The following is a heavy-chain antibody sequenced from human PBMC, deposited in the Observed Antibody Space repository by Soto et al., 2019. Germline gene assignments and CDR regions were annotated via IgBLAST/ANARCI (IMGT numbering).Heavy chain of an antibody. CDR2: ISYDGSNK. V-gene: IGHV3-30-3*01. J-gene: IGHJ4*02. CDR3: ARRGITIFGVVMIPYFDY. D-gene: IGHD3-3*01. Sequence: QVQLVESGGGVVQPGRSLRLSCAASGFTFSSYAMHWVRQAPGKGLEWVAVISYDGSNKYYADSVKGRFTISRYNSKNTLYLQMNSLRAEDTAVYYCARRGITIFGVVMIPYFDYWGQGTLVTVSS. CDR1: GFTFSSYA.